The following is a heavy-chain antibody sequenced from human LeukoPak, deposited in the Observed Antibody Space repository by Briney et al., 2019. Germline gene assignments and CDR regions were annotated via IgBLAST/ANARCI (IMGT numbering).Heavy chain of an antibody. CDR1: GFTFSSYS. CDR3: ARDSPGYSQPLDY. Sequence: GGSLRLSCAASGFTFSSYSMNWVRQAPGKGLEWVSYISSSSSTIYYADSVKGRFTISRDNAKNSLYLQMNSQRAEDTAVYYCARDSPGYSQPLDYWGQGTLVTVSS. D-gene: IGHD5-18*01. CDR2: ISSSSSTI. V-gene: IGHV3-48*01. J-gene: IGHJ4*02.